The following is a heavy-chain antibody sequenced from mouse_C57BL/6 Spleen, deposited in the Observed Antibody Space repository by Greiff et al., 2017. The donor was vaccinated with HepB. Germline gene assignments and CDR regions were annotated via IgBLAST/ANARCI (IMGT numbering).Heavy chain of an antibody. CDR1: GYAFSSSW. Sequence: QVQLKESGPELVKPGASVKISCKASGYAFSSSWMNWVKQRPGKGLEWIGRIYPGDGDTNYNGKFKGKATLTADKSSSTAYMQLSSLTSEDSAVYFWARRDYDYDWFAYWGQGTLVTVSA. J-gene: IGHJ3*01. D-gene: IGHD2-4*01. V-gene: IGHV1-82*01. CDR2: IYPGDGDT. CDR3: ARRDYDYDWFAY.